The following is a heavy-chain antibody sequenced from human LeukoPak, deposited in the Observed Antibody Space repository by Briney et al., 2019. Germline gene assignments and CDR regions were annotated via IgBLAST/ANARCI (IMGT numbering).Heavy chain of an antibody. CDR3: ARDDCSSISCYHNWFDP. CDR2: IKQDGSEK. Sequence: GGSLRLSCAASGFTFSSYWMSWVRPPPGKGLGWVANIKQDGSEKYYVDSVKGRFTISRDNAKNSLYLQVNSLRAEDTAVYYCARDDCSSISCYHNWFDPWGQGTLVTVSS. J-gene: IGHJ5*02. D-gene: IGHD2-2*01. CDR1: GFTFSSYW. V-gene: IGHV3-7*01.